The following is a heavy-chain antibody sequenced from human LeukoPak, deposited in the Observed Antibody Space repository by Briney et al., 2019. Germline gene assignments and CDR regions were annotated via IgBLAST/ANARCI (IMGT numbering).Heavy chain of an antibody. V-gene: IGHV4-30-2*01. CDR3: ARGSNRGLEYSSRRGAFDI. Sequence: NPSETLSLTCTVSGGSISSGGYYWSWIRQPPGKGLEWIGYIYHSGSTYYNPSLKSRVTISVDRSKNQFSLKLSSVTAADTAVYYCARGSNRGLEYSSRRGAFDIWGQGTMVTVSS. D-gene: IGHD6-6*01. CDR1: GGSISSGGYY. CDR2: IYHSGST. J-gene: IGHJ3*02.